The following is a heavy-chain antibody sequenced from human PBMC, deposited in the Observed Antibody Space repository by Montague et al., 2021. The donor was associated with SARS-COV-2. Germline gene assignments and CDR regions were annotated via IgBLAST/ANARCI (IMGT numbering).Heavy chain of an antibody. Sequence: SLRLSCAASGFTFSSYAMLWVRQAPGKGLEWVAVISYDGSNKYYADSVKGRFTISRDNSKNTLYLQMNSLRAEDTAVYYCARAAQKQYVLLWFGELLHDASDIWGQGTMVTVSS. CDR2: ISYDGSNK. CDR1: GFTFSSYA. CDR3: ARAAQKQYVLLWFGELLHDASDI. J-gene: IGHJ3*02. V-gene: IGHV3-30-3*01. D-gene: IGHD3-10*01.